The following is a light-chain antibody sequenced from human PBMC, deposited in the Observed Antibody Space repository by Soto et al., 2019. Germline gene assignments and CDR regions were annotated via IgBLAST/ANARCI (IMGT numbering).Light chain of an antibody. V-gene: IGKV3-20*01. J-gene: IGKJ1*01. CDR1: QSVSSSY. CDR2: GAS. Sequence: ESVLTQSPGTLSLSPGERATLSCRSSQSVSSSYLAWYQQKPGQAPRLLIYGASSRATGIPDRFSGSGSGTDFTLTISRLEPEDFAVYYCQQYGSSPPSWTFGHGTKVDIK. CDR3: QQYGSSPPSWT.